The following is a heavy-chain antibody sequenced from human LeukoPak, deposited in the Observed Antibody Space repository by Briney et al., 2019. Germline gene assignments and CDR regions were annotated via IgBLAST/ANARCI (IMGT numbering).Heavy chain of an antibody. CDR1: GFTFSSHV. J-gene: IGHJ4*02. V-gene: IGHV3-23*01. Sequence: GGSLRLSCAASGFTFSSHVMSWVRQAPGKGLEWVSDISAGGDTTYYADSVKGRFTISRDNSKNTLDLQMSSLRVEDTAVYYCAKAGDWLAADYIDYWGQGTLVTVSS. CDR3: AKAGDWLAADYIDY. CDR2: ISAGGDTT. D-gene: IGHD3-9*01.